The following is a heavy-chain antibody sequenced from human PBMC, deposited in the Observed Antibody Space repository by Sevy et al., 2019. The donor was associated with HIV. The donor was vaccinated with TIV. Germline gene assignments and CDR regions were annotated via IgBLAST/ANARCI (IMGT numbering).Heavy chain of an antibody. CDR1: GFTLSSFS. D-gene: IGHD5-12*01. J-gene: IGHJ6*02. Sequence: GGSMRLSCAASGFTLSSFSMNWVRQAPGKGVEWISSISSGSNYIYYADSGKGRFTISRDNANNSLFLQMNSLRAEDTALYSWARDQMGKYSAYGGAGYYGRDVWGQGTTVTVSS. CDR3: ARDQMGKYSAYGGAGYYGRDV. V-gene: IGHV3-21*01. CDR2: ISSGSNYI.